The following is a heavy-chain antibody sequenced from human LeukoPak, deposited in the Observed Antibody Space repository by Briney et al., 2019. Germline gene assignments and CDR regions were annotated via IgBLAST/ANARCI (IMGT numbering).Heavy chain of an antibody. Sequence: PGGSLRLSCAASGFTFSSYEMIWVRQAPGKGLEWVSYIRSSGSTIYYADSVKGRFTISRDNAKNSLYLQMNSLRVDDTAVYYCAKSLDYGGNRARLDFWGQGTLVTVSS. CDR2: IRSSGSTI. V-gene: IGHV3-48*03. CDR3: AKSLDYGGNRARLDF. J-gene: IGHJ4*02. D-gene: IGHD4-23*01. CDR1: GFTFSSYE.